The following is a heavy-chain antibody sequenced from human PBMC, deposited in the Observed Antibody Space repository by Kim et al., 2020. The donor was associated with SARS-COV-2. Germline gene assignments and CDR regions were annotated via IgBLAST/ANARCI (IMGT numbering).Heavy chain of an antibody. V-gene: IGHV3-30-3*01. CDR3: ARGNYYESVSLSDYYNGMDV. CDR2: ISYDGRNK. Sequence: GGSLRLSCAASGLSLDNSAMNWVRQAPGKGLEWVAVISYDGRNKEYADSVKGRFTISRDSSKSTLYMQMNSLRVEDTAVYYCARGNYYESVSLSDYYNGMDVWGQGTTVTVSS. D-gene: IGHD3-10*01. J-gene: IGHJ6*02. CDR1: GLSLDNSA.